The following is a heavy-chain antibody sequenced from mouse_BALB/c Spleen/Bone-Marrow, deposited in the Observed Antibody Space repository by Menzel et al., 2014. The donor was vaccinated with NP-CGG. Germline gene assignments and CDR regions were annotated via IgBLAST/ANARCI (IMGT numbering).Heavy chain of an antibody. J-gene: IGHJ3*01. CDR3: AIRAY. Sequence: EVQRVESGGGLVLPGGSLKLSCAASGFTFSSFGMHWVRQAPEKGLEWVAYISSGSSTIYYADTVKGRFTISRDNPKNTLFLQMTSLRSEDTAMYYCAIRAYWGQGTLVTVSA. D-gene: IGHD3-2*02. V-gene: IGHV5-17*02. CDR2: ISSGSSTI. CDR1: GFTFSSFG.